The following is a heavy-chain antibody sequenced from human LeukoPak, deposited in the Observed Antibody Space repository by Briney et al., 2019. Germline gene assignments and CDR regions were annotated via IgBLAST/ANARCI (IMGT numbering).Heavy chain of an antibody. CDR3: AREVGGVCSGGSCYHDY. J-gene: IGHJ4*02. Sequence: ASVKVSCKASGYTFTSYYMHWVRQAPGQGLEWMGWINPNSGGTNYAQKFQGRVTMTRDTSISTAYMELSRLRSDDTAVYYCAREVGGVCSGGSCYHDYWGQGTLVTVSS. D-gene: IGHD2-15*01. V-gene: IGHV1-2*02. CDR2: INPNSGGT. CDR1: GYTFTSYY.